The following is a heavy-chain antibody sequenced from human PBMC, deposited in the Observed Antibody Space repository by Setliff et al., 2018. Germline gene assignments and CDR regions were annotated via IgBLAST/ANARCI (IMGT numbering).Heavy chain of an antibody. Sequence: ASVKVSCKASGYTFTSYYMHWVRQAPGQGLEWMGIINPSGGFTSYAQKFQDRVTMTRDTSTSTVYMELSSLRSGDTAMYYCARELLFGGVIFGNWGQGTLVTVSS. CDR2: INPSGGFT. J-gene: IGHJ4*02. V-gene: IGHV1-46*01. CDR3: ARELLFGGVIFGN. CDR1: GYTFTSYY. D-gene: IGHD3-3*01.